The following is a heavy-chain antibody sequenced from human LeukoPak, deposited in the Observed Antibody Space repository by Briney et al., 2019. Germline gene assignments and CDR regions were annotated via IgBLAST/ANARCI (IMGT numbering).Heavy chain of an antibody. J-gene: IGHJ3*02. CDR1: GYTFTGYY. CDR2: INPNSGGT. D-gene: IGHD4-23*01. Sequence: ASVKVSCKASGYTFTGYYMHWVRQAPGQGPEWMGRINPNSGGTNYAQKFQGRVTMTRDTSISTAYMELSRLRSDDTAVYYCARGGNRRGYDAFDIWGQGTMVTVSS. CDR3: ARGGNRRGYDAFDI. V-gene: IGHV1-2*06.